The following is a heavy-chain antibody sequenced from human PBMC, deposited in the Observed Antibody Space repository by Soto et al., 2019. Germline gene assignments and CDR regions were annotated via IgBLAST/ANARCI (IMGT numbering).Heavy chain of an antibody. V-gene: IGHV3-30-3*01. J-gene: IGHJ4*02. CDR1: GFTFSDYY. CDR3: ASDGGAAVEYYFDY. CDR2: ISYDGNNK. D-gene: IGHD6-19*01. Sequence: QVQLVESGGGLVKPGGSLRLSCAASGFTFSDYYMSWIRQAPGKGLEWVAVISYDGNNKYYADSVKGRFTISRDNSKNTLYLQMSSLRAEDTAVFYCASDGGAAVEYYFDYWGQGTLVTVSS.